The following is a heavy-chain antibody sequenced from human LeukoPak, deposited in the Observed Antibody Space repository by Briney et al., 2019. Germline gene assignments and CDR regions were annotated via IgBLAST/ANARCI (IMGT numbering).Heavy chain of an antibody. CDR2: IKEDGTER. CDR3: AKTGGIAAAH. J-gene: IGHJ4*02. V-gene: IGHV3-7*03. CDR1: GFTFSSYA. Sequence: PGGSLRLSCAASGFTFSSYAMSWVRQAPGKGLEWVGNIKEDGTERHYVNSVRGRFTISRDNSKNTLYLQMNSLRAEDTALYYCAKTGGIAAAHWGQGTLVTVSS. D-gene: IGHD6-13*01.